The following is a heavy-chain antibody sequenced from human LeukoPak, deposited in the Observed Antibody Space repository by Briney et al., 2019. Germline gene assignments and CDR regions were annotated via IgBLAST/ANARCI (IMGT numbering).Heavy chain of an antibody. J-gene: IGHJ4*02. CDR2: IYHSGTT. V-gene: IGHV4-4*02. CDR1: GGYISSFYW. Sequence: SETLSLTCAVSGGYISSFYWWSRVRQPPGKGLEWIGEIYHSGTTNSNPSLKSRVAISVDKSNNQSSLRLSSVTAADTAVYYCARMVYDTSGYYPSFDYWGQGTLVTVSS. D-gene: IGHD3-22*01. CDR3: ARMVYDTSGYYPSFDY.